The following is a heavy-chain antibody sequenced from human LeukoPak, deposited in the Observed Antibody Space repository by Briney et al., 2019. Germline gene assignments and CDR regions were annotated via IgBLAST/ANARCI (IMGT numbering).Heavy chain of an antibody. J-gene: IGHJ4*02. V-gene: IGHV4-59*01. CDR2: IYYSGST. CDR1: GGSISSYY. CDR3: ARISPLMPDY. Sequence: SETLSLTCTVSGGSISSYYWSWIRQPPGKGLEWIGYIYYSGSTNYNPSLKSRVTISVDTSKNQFSLKLSSVTAADTAVYYCARISPLMPDYWGQGTLVTVSS. D-gene: IGHD2-8*01.